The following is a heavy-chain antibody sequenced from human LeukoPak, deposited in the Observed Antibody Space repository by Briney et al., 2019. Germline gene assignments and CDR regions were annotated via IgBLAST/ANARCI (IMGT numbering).Heavy chain of an antibody. CDR2: IHYSGST. J-gene: IGHJ4*02. Sequence: SETLSLTCTVSGDSIRSYYWSWIRQPPGKGLEWIGNIHYSGSTKYNSSLKSRVTISVDTSNNQFSLRVTSLTAADTAVYYCARGVPEYYDFWSGYFYYFDYWGQGTLVTVSS. CDR1: GDSIRSYY. D-gene: IGHD3-3*01. CDR3: ARGVPEYYDFWSGYFYYFDY. V-gene: IGHV4-59*12.